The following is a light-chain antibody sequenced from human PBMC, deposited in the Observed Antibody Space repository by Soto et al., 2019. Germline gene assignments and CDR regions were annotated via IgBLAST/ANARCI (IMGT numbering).Light chain of an antibody. CDR3: MLCVATGVWV. V-gene: IGLV8-61*01. CDR2: NIE. CDR1: SGSVSTSHY. Sequence: QTVVTQEASLSVSPGGTVTLTCGLNSGSVSTSHYPNWYQQTPGQPPRTLILNIESRPSRVPERFSGTIIGRRAALTITGAQSEDESDYYCMLCVATGVWVFGGGTKLTVL. J-gene: IGLJ3*02.